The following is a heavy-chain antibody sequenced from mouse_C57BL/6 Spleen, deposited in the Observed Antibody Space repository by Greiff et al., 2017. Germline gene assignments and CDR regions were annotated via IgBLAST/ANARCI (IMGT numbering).Heavy chain of an antibody. Sequence: EVQLQQSGAELVRPGASVKLSCTASGFNIKDYYMHWVKQRPEQGLEWIGRIDPEDGDTEYAPKFQGQATMTADTSSNTAYLQLSGLTAEDTAVYYCSPHHFDYWGQGTTLTVSS. CDR2: IDPEDGDT. CDR3: SPHHFDY. J-gene: IGHJ2*01. CDR1: GFNIKDYY. V-gene: IGHV14-1*01.